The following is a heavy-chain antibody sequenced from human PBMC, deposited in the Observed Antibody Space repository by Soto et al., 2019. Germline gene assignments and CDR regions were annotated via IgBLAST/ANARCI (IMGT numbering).Heavy chain of an antibody. D-gene: IGHD3-22*01. V-gene: IGHV3-30*18. CDR2: ISYDGSNK. Sequence: QVQLVESGGGVVQPGRSLRLSCAASGFTFSSYGMHWVRQAPGKGLEWVAVISYDGSNKYYADSVKGRFTISRDNSKNTLYLQMNSRRAEDTAVYYCAKGKYDSSGYYPNWGQGTLVTVSS. CDR3: AKGKYDSSGYYPN. J-gene: IGHJ4*02. CDR1: GFTFSSYG.